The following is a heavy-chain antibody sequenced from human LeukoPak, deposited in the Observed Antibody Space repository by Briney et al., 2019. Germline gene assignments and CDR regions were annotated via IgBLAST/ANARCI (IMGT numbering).Heavy chain of an antibody. CDR3: AKVGAAYCGSGRGPYYYMDV. J-gene: IGHJ6*03. Sequence: GGSLRLSCAASGFTFDDYAMHWVRQAPGKGLEWVSLISGDGGSTYYADSVKGRFTISRDNSKNSLYLQMNSLRTGDTALYYCAKVGAAYCGSGRGPYYYMDVRGKGTTVTVSS. CDR1: GFTFDDYA. V-gene: IGHV3-43*02. D-gene: IGHD3-10*01. CDR2: ISGDGGST.